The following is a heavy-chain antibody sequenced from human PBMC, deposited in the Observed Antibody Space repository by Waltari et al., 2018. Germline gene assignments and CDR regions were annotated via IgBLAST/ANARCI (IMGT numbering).Heavy chain of an antibody. V-gene: IGHV1-8*02. D-gene: IGHD3-3*01. CDR3: ARGRDVFANFDYNWFDP. CDR2: VNPNRGAT. J-gene: IGHJ5*02. Sequence: QVQLVQSGAEVLRPGASVKVSCQASGYSFINYEINWVRQDAGQGLEWMGWVNPNRGATAYAQRFQGRITMTWDTSISTAYMELSNLRSDDTAVLYCARGRDVFANFDYNWFDPWGQGTLVTGSS. CDR1: GYSFINYE.